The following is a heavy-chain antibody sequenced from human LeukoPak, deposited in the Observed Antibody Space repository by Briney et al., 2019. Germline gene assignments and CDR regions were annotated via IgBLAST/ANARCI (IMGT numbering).Heavy chain of an antibody. CDR3: AKDRLVPYSGSY. CDR1: GFTFSSYS. J-gene: IGHJ4*02. CDR2: IKQNGNEK. D-gene: IGHD1-26*01. V-gene: IGHV3-7*03. Sequence: GGSLRLSCAASGFTFSSYSMNWVRQAPGKGLEWVANIKQNGNEKYYVDSVKGRFTISRDNSKNTLYLQMNSLRAEDTAVYYCAKDRLVPYSGSYWGQGTLVTVSS.